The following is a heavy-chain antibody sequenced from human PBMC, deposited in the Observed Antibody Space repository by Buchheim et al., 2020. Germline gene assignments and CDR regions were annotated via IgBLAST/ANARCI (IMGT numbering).Heavy chain of an antibody. Sequence: EVQLVESGGGLVKPGGSLRLSCAASGFTFSNAWMSWVRQAPGKGLEWVGRIKSKTDGGTTDYAAPVKGRFTISRDDSKNTLYLQMNSLKTEDTAVYYCAKDRRRSGSYYTGDAPTHLDYWGQGTL. CDR3: AKDRRRSGSYYTGDAPTHLDY. V-gene: IGHV3-15*01. D-gene: IGHD3-10*01. J-gene: IGHJ4*02. CDR1: GFTFSNAW. CDR2: IKSKTDGGTT.